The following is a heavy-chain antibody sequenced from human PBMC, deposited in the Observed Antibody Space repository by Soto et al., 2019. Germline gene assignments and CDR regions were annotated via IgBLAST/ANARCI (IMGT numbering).Heavy chain of an antibody. CDR3: ARERHVWGSYRYGSPYFDY. Sequence: PGGSLRLSCAASGFTVSSNYMSWVRQAPGKGLERVSVIYSGGSTYYADSVKGRFTISRDNSKNTLYLQMNSLRAEDTAVYYCARERHVWGSYRYGSPYFDYWCQGTLVAVSS. CDR2: IYSGGST. V-gene: IGHV3-53*01. D-gene: IGHD3-16*02. J-gene: IGHJ4*02. CDR1: GFTVSSNY.